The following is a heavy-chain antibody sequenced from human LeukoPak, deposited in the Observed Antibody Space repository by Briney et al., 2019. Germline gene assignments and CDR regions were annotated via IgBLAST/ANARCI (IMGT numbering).Heavy chain of an antibody. V-gene: IGHV4-30-4*01. CDR3: ARDCNGGSCYGAFDI. CDR1: GGSIRSGDYY. J-gene: IGHJ3*02. CDR2: IYDSGST. Sequence: SETLSLTCAVSGGSIRSGDYYWSWIRQPPGKGLEWIGYIYDSGSTYYNPSLKSRITISVDTSENRFSLKLSSVTATDTAVYYCARDCNGGSCYGAFDIWGQGTMVTVSS. D-gene: IGHD2-15*01.